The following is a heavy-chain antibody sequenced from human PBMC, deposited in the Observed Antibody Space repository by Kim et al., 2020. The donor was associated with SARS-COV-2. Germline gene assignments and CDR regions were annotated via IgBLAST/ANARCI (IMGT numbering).Heavy chain of an antibody. CDR1: GFTFKNYA. CDR3: TRASPLSTSWTHYV. V-gene: IGHV3-23*01. D-gene: IGHD2-2*01. J-gene: IGHJ6*02. CDR2: ITGSGASA. Sequence: GGSLRLSCAGSGFTFKNYAMSWVRQAPGKGLEWVASITGSGASAYYADAVQGRFSISRDNSKNMFFMEMTSLRVDDTALYYCTRASPLSTSWTHYVWGQGTTVVVSS.